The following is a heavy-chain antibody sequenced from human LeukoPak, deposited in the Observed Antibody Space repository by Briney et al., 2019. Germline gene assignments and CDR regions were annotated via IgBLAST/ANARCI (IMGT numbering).Heavy chain of an antibody. Sequence: GGSLRLSCAASGFTFSSYAMHWVRQAPGKGLEWVAVISYDGSNKYYADSVKGRFTISRDNSKNTLYLQMNSLRAEDTAVYYCARDLYYDISTGYPGGYFDYWGQGTLVTVSS. J-gene: IGHJ4*02. D-gene: IGHD3-9*01. CDR1: GFTFSSYA. CDR3: ARDLYYDISTGYPGGYFDY. V-gene: IGHV3-30-3*01. CDR2: ISYDGSNK.